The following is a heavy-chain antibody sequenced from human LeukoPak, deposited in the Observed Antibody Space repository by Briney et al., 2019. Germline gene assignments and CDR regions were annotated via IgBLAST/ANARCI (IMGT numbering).Heavy chain of an antibody. V-gene: IGHV4-59*01. CDR1: GGSISSYY. J-gene: IGHJ6*02. CDR3: ARERITMVRGVIDYGMDV. Sequence: PSETLSLTCTVPGGSISSYYWSWIRQPPGKGLEWIGYIYYSGSTNYIPSLKSRVTISVDTSKDQFSLKLSSVTAADTAVYYCARERITMVRGVIDYGMDVWGQGTTVTVSS. D-gene: IGHD3-10*01. CDR2: IYYSGST.